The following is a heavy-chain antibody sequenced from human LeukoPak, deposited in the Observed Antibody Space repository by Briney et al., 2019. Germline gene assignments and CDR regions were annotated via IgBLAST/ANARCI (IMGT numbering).Heavy chain of an antibody. J-gene: IGHJ3*02. V-gene: IGHV4-59*01. D-gene: IGHD3-10*01. CDR2: IYNSGNI. CDR3: AKGKGLVRGVDNQLSDAFDI. CDR1: GGSISSYY. Sequence: PSESLSLTCSVSGGSISSYYWSWIRQPPGKGLEWIGNIYNSGNINNNPSLKSRVTISIDASKNQFSLKLSSMTAADTAVYYCAKGKGLVRGVDNQLSDAFDIWAKGQWSPSLQ.